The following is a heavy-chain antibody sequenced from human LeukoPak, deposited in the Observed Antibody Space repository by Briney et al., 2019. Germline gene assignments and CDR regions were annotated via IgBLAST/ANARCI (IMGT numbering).Heavy chain of an antibody. CDR2: IKSKTDGGTP. CDR1: GFTFTNAW. CDR3: TTGAYDILTGYYHWYIDL. J-gene: IGHJ2*01. D-gene: IGHD3-9*01. V-gene: IGHV3-15*01. Sequence: GGSLRLSCAASGFTFTNAWMSWVRQAPGRGLEWVGRIKSKTDGGTPDYAAPVKGRFTISRDDPKNMLYLQMNSLKTEDTAVYYCTTGAYDILTGYYHWYIDLWGRGTLVTVSS.